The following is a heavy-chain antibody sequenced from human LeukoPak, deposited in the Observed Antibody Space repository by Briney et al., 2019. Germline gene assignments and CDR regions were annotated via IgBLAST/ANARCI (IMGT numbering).Heavy chain of an antibody. CDR1: GYTFTSYY. CDR3: ARERPQTCSFDN. D-gene: IGHD4/OR15-4a*01. J-gene: IGHJ4*02. CDR2: INPSAGNT. V-gene: IGHV1-46*01. Sequence: GASVKVSCKASGYTFTSYYMHWVRQAPGQELEWMGIINPSAGNTDYAQKFQARVTMTRDTSTSTVYMELSSLRSEDTAVYYCARERPQTCSFDNWGQGTLVTVSS.